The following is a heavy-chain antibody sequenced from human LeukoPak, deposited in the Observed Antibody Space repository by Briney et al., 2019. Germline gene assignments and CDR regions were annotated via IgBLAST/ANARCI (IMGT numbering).Heavy chain of an antibody. CDR3: AKGSKWELLGGLDY. Sequence: GGSLRLSCAASGFTFGSYAMSWVRQAPGKGLEWVSAISGSGGSTYYADSVKGRFTVSRDNSKNTLYLQMNSLRAEDTAVYYCAKGSKWELLGGLDYWGQGTLVTVSS. J-gene: IGHJ4*02. V-gene: IGHV3-23*01. CDR1: GFTFGSYA. D-gene: IGHD1-26*01. CDR2: ISGSGGST.